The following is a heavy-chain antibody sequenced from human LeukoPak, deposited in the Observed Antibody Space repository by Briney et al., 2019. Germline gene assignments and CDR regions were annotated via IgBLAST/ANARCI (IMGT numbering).Heavy chain of an antibody. D-gene: IGHD3-10*01. Sequence: SETLSLTCTVSDGSISSSSYYWGWIRQPPGKGLEWIGSTYYSGSTYYNPSLLSRVTIFVDTSKNQFSLRLSSVTATDSAVYYCARHYGSGSSGGARRWFDPWGQGTLVTVSS. CDR2: TYYSGST. CDR3: ARHYGSGSSGGARRWFDP. V-gene: IGHV4-39*01. CDR1: DGSISSSSYY. J-gene: IGHJ5*02.